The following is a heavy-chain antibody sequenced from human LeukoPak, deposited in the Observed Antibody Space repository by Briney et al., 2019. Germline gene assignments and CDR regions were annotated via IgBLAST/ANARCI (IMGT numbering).Heavy chain of an antibody. V-gene: IGHV1-2*02. D-gene: IGHD3-10*01. Sequence: GASVKVSCKASGYTFTGYYMHWVRQAPGQGLEWMGWINPNSGGTNYAQKLQGRVTMTTDTSTSTAYMELRSLRSDDTAVYYCARDHGSGTWFGSDAFDIWGQGTMVTVSS. CDR2: INPNSGGT. J-gene: IGHJ3*02. CDR1: GYTFTGYY. CDR3: ARDHGSGTWFGSDAFDI.